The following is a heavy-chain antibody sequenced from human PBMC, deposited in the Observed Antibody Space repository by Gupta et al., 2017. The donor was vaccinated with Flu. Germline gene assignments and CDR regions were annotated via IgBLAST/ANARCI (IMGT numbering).Heavy chain of an antibody. CDR3: ARGEFGYCRSTRCYVTRFDP. J-gene: IGHJ5*02. CDR1: GGFFSGYY. D-gene: IGHD2-2*01. CDR2: ISHSGIT. V-gene: IGHV4-34*02. Sequence: QVQLQQWSAGLLKPSETLSLTCAVHGGFFSGYYWTWIRQPPGKGLEWIGEISHSGITDYNPSLESRVTISVDTSKNQFSLNLNSVTAADTAVYYCARGEFGYCRSTRCYVTRFDPWGQGTLVTVSS.